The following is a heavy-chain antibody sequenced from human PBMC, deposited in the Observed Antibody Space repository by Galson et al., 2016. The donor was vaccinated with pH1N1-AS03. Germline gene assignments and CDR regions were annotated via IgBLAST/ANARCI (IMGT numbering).Heavy chain of an antibody. CDR2: IYPDDSDT. D-gene: IGHD2-15*01. Sequence: QSGAEVKKPGDSLTISCQASGYIFTSFWIGWVCQMPGKGLEWMGIIYPDDSDTRYSPSFQGQVTISADKSITTAYLQWTSLKASDTAIYYCAKRYGYYFDYWGQGTPVTVSS. CDR3: AKRYGYYFDY. V-gene: IGHV5-51*01. CDR1: GYIFTSFW. J-gene: IGHJ4*02.